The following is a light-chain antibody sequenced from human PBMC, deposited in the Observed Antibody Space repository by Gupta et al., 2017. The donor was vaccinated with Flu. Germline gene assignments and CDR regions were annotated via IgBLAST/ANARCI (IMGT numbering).Light chain of an antibody. Sequence: GESITLSRTGTSSDVGSFNLFSRYQQSPGKGPKLMIYEGSKRPSGVSNRVSGSKSGNTASLTISGLQAEDEDYDYCGSYAGNVVFGGGTKLTVL. V-gene: IGLV2-23*01. J-gene: IGLJ2*01. CDR2: EGS. CDR1: SSDVGSFNL. CDR3: GSYAGNVV.